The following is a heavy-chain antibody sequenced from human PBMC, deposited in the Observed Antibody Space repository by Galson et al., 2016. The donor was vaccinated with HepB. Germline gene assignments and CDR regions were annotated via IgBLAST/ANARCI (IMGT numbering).Heavy chain of an antibody. D-gene: IGHD2-15*01. V-gene: IGHV4-4*07. Sequence: SETLSLTCTVSGGSDYNYFWSWIRQPAGKGLEWIGRIYPSGSTNYNPSLKSRVPLSIDTSKNQFSLKLSSVTAADTAVCYCAREGRGGSPVDYWGQGTLVTVSS. J-gene: IGHJ4*02. CDR3: AREGRGGSPVDY. CDR2: IYPSGST. CDR1: GGSDYNYF.